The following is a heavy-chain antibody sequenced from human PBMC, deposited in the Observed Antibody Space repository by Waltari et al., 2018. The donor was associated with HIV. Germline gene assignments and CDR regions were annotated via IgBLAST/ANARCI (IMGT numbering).Heavy chain of an antibody. CDR3: ARGGLAISPAGTRLYTGMDV. Sequence: QVHLVESGGGVVQPGGSLKLSCAAPGFTFSNYLMHWVRPAPGKGLEWVTFIYYDGNNKNYADSVKGRFTISRDNSKKTLYLQMNSLRHEDTAVYYCARGGLAISPAGTRLYTGMDVWGQGTTVTVSS. J-gene: IGHJ6*02. V-gene: IGHV3-30*02. D-gene: IGHD6-13*01. CDR2: IYYDGNNK. CDR1: GFTFSNYL.